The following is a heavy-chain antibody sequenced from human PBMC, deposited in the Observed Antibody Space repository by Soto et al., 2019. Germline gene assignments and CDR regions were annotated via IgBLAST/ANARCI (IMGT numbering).Heavy chain of an antibody. CDR3: AKEKQWLARAFDY. D-gene: IGHD6-19*01. Sequence: GGSLRLSCAASGFTFDDYAMHWVRQAPGKGLEWVSGISWNSGSIGYADSVKGRFTISRDNAKNSLYLQMNSLRAEDTALYYCAKEKQWLARAFDYWGQGTLVTVSS. CDR1: GFTFDDYA. J-gene: IGHJ4*02. V-gene: IGHV3-9*01. CDR2: ISWNSGSI.